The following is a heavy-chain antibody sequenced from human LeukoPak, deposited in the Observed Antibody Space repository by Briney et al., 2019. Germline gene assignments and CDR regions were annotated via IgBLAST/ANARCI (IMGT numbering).Heavy chain of an antibody. Sequence: SETLSLTCSVSGGSISTYYWSWIRQPPEKGLEWIGYIYYNGATDYNPSLKSRVTISVDTSKNEFSLKLSSVTATDTALYYCAGRTVTNGWFRIDYWGQGSLVIVSS. D-gene: IGHD6-19*01. J-gene: IGHJ4*02. V-gene: IGHV4-59*08. CDR1: GGSISTYY. CDR2: IYYNGAT. CDR3: AGRTVTNGWFRIDY.